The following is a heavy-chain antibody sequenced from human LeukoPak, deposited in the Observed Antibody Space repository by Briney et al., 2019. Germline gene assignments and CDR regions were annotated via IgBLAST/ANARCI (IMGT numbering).Heavy chain of an antibody. D-gene: IGHD4-17*01. CDR2: IMPLFGTA. CDR1: GGTFNNSA. CDR3: ARDVHGDYGSGWYDP. J-gene: IGHJ5*02. Sequence: ASVKVSCKTSGGTFNNSAISWVRQAPGQGLEWLGGIMPLFGTAGYAQKFQGRVTITKDESTRTVYLELTSLTSDDTAVYYCARDVHGDYGSGWYDPWGQGTLVSVSS. V-gene: IGHV1-69*05.